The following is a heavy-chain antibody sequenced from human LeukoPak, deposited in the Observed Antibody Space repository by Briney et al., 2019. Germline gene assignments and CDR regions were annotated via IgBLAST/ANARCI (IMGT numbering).Heavy chain of an antibody. J-gene: IGHJ4*02. CDR3: AREKINSSVYLHVEA. CDR1: GGSISSGGYY. CDR2: IYYSGST. V-gene: IGHV4-31*03. Sequence: SQTLSLTCTVSGGSISSGGYYWSWIRQHPGKGLEWIGYIYYSGSTYYNPSLKSRVTISVDTSKNQFSLKLSSVTAADTAVYYCAREKINSSVYLHVEAGGQGPLVTVSS. D-gene: IGHD3-22*01.